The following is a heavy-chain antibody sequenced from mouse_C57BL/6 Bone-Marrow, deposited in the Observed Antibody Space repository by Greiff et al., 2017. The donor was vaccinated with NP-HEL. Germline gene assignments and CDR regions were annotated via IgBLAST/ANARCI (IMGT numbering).Heavy chain of an antibody. V-gene: IGHV5-4*01. J-gene: IGHJ1*03. Sequence: EVQGVESGGGLVKPGGSLKLSCAASGFTFSSYAMSWVRQTPEKRLEWVATISDGGSYTYYPDNVKGRFTISRDNAKNNLYLQMSHLKSEDTAMYYCARDIVTTHWYFDVWGTGTTVTVSS. CDR2: ISDGGSYT. D-gene: IGHD2-5*01. CDR3: ARDIVTTHWYFDV. CDR1: GFTFSSYA.